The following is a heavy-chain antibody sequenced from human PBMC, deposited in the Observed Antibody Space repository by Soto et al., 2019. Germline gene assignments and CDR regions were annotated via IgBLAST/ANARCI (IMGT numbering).Heavy chain of an antibody. J-gene: IGHJ6*02. CDR2: ISGSGGST. D-gene: IGHD5-18*01. CDR3: AKSAGDSYGPYYYGMDV. CDR1: GFTFSSYA. V-gene: IGHV3-23*01. Sequence: GGSLRLSCAASGFTFSSYAMSWVRQAPGKGLEWVSAISGSGGSTYYADSVKGRFTISRDNSKNTLYLQMNSLRAEDTAVYYCAKSAGDSYGPYYYGMDVWGQGTTVTVSS.